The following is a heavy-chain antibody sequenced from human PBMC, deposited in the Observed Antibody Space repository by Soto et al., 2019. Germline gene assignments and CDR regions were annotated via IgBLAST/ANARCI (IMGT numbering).Heavy chain of an antibody. J-gene: IGHJ6*02. CDR3: ARDASPPGYYYYYGMDV. D-gene: IGHD1-1*01. Sequence: QVQLVQSGAEVKKPGASVKVSCKASGYTFTSYDINWVRHATGQGLEWMGWMNPNSGNTGYAQKFQGRVTMTRNTSISTAYMELSSRRSEDTAVYYCARDASPPGYYYYYGMDVWGQGTTVTVSS. V-gene: IGHV1-8*01. CDR1: GYTFTSYD. CDR2: MNPNSGNT.